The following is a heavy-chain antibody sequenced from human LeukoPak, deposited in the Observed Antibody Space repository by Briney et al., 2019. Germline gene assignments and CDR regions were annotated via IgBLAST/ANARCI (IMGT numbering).Heavy chain of an antibody. CDR3: ARDVTAAGLDF. V-gene: IGHV4-39*07. CDR1: GGPISGSRT. J-gene: IGHJ4*02. Sequence: PSETLSLTCTVSGGPISGSRTWGWVRQPPGKGLEWIGNVHYDGRTASNPSLKSRVTISLDTSRNQFSLKVNSVTGADTALYYCARDVTAAGLDFWGQGILVSVSS. D-gene: IGHD6-25*01. CDR2: VHYDGRT.